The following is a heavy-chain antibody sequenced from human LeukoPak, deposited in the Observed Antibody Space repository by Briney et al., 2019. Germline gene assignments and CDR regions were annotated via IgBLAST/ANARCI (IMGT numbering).Heavy chain of an antibody. CDR3: ARSLSRAARPDYYYGMDV. V-gene: IGHV4-34*01. CDR1: GGSFSGYY. D-gene: IGHD6-6*01. CDR2: INHSGST. J-gene: IGHJ6*02. Sequence: SETLSLTCAVYGGSFSGYYWSWIRQPPGKGLEWIGEINHSGSTNYNPSLKSRVTISVDTSKNQFSLKLSSVTAADTAVYYCARSLSRAARPDYYYGMDVWGQGTTVTVSS.